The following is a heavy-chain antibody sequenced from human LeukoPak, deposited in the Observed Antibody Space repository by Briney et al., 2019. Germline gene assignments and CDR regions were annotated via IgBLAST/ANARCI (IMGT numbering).Heavy chain of an antibody. V-gene: IGHV4-34*01. CDR2: INHSGST. D-gene: IGHD1-26*01. CDR1: GGSFSGYY. Sequence: PSETLSLTCAVYGGSFSGYYWSWIRQPPGKGLEWIGEINHSGSTNYNPSLKSRVTISVDTSKNQFSLKLSSVTAADTAVYYCARVGVVGAADYWGQGTLVTVSS. CDR3: ARVGVVGAADY. J-gene: IGHJ4*02.